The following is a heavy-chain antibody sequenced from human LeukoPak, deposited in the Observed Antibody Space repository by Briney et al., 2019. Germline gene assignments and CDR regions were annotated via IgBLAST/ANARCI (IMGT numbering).Heavy chain of an antibody. Sequence: GGSRRPSCPPSGFTFTNYAMTWVRQLQGKGLEWVSAFLGFVGSTSYADSVKGRFTISRDNSKNTLYLQMNGLRAEDTAVYYCAKYLGKALDYWGQGTLVTVSS. CDR2: FLGFVGST. V-gene: IGHV3-23*01. CDR1: GFTFTNYA. CDR3: AKYLGKALDY. D-gene: IGHD2/OR15-2a*01. J-gene: IGHJ4*02.